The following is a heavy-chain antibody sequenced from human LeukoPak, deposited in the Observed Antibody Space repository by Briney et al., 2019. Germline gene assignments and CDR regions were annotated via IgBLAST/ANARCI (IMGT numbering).Heavy chain of an antibody. D-gene: IGHD2-2*02. Sequence: PGGSLRLSCAAPGFTFSSYAMHWVRQAPGKGLEWVAVISYDGSNKYYADSVKGRFTISRDNSKNTLYLQMKSLRAEDTAVYYCARDLVVVPAATPINYYYYGMDVWGQGTTVTVSS. CDR2: ISYDGSNK. CDR1: GFTFSSYA. V-gene: IGHV3-30*04. CDR3: ARDLVVVPAATPINYYYYGMDV. J-gene: IGHJ6*02.